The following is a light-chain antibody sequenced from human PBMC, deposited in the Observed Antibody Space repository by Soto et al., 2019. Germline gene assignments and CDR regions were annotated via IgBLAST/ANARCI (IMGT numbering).Light chain of an antibody. V-gene: IGLV1-51*01. Sequence: QSVLTQPPSVSAAPGQKVTISCSGSSSNIGNNYVSWYQQLPGTAPKLLVCDNNKRPSGIPDRFSGSKSGTSATLGITGLQTGDEADYYCGTWDSSLSAYVFGTGTQLTVL. CDR3: GTWDSSLSAYV. J-gene: IGLJ1*01. CDR2: DNN. CDR1: SSNIGNNY.